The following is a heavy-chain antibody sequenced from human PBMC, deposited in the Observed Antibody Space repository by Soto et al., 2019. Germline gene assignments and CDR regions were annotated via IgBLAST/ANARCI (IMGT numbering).Heavy chain of an antibody. J-gene: IGHJ6*02. Sequence: QVQLVQSGAEVKKPGASVKVSCKASGYTFTSYGISWVRQAPGQGLDGMGWISAYNGNTKYAQDLQGRVTMTTDTATSTAYMELRSLRSDDTAVYYCARFSGGSYNTYYFYYGMDVWGQGTTVTVSS. V-gene: IGHV1-18*01. CDR3: ARFSGGSYNTYYFYYGMDV. CDR1: GYTFTSYG. D-gene: IGHD2-15*01. CDR2: ISAYNGNT.